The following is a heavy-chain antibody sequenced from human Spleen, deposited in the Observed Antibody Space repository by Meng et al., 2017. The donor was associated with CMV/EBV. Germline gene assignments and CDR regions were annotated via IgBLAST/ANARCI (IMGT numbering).Heavy chain of an antibody. CDR1: GGSFSGYY. V-gene: IGHV4-34*01. J-gene: IGHJ4*02. CDR3: ARARGSSSWYSDFDY. D-gene: IGHD6-13*01. Sequence: GSLRLSCGVYGGSFSGYYWSWIRQPPGKGLEWIGEINHSGSTNYNPSLKSRVTISVDTSKNQFSLKLSSVTAADTAVYYCARARGSSSWYSDFDYWGQGTLVTVSS. CDR2: INHSGST.